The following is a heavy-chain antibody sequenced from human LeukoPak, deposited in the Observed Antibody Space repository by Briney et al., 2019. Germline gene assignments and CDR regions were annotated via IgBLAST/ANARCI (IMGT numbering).Heavy chain of an antibody. V-gene: IGHV3-21*01. CDR3: ARVVHCSGGSCGPYLQGYFDY. D-gene: IGHD2-15*01. J-gene: IGHJ4*02. CDR1: GFTFSSYS. Sequence: GGSLRLSCAASGFTFSSYSMNWVRQAPGKGLEWVSSISSSSSYIYYADSVKGRFTISRDNAKNSLYLQMNSLRAEDTAVYYCARVVHCSGGSCGPYLQGYFDYWGQGTLVTVSS. CDR2: ISSSSSYI.